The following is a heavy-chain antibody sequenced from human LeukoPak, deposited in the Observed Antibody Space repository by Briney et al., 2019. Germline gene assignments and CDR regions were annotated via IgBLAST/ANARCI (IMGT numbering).Heavy chain of an antibody. CDR1: GFTFSTYS. D-gene: IGHD3-10*01. CDR3: ARGLDYYGSGSSTVRPFDY. CDR2: ISDSSTYI. Sequence: PGGSLRLSCAASGFTFSTYSMNWVRQAPGKGLEWVPSISDSSTYIYYADSVRGRFTISRDNAEDSLYLQMNSLRAEDTAVYYCARGLDYYGSGSSTVRPFDYWGQGTLVTVSS. J-gene: IGHJ4*02. V-gene: IGHV3-21*01.